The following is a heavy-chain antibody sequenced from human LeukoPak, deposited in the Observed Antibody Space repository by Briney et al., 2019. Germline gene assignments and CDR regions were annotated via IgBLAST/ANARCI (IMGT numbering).Heavy chain of an antibody. CDR1: GYTFTSYD. D-gene: IGHD2-21*02. J-gene: IGHJ1*01. Sequence: GASVKVSCKASGYTFTSYDINWVRQATGQGLEWMGWMNPNSGNTGYAQKFQGRVTITRNTSISTAYMELSSLRSEDTAVYYCASPREYCGGDCSQYFQHWGQGTLVTVSS. CDR3: ASPREYCGGDCSQYFQH. CDR2: MNPNSGNT. V-gene: IGHV1-8*03.